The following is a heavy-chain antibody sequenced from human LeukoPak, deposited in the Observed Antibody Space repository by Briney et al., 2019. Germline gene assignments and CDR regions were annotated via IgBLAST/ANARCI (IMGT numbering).Heavy chain of an antibody. Sequence: SETLSLTCAVYGGSFSGYYWSWIRQPPGKGLEWIGYIYYSGSTNYNPSLKSRVTISVDTSKNQFSLKLSSVTAADTAVYYCARWGLGYCGGDCNRYYFDYWGQGTLVTVSS. V-gene: IGHV4-59*12. CDR2: IYYSGST. J-gene: IGHJ4*02. CDR1: GGSFSGYY. D-gene: IGHD2-21*02. CDR3: ARWGLGYCGGDCNRYYFDY.